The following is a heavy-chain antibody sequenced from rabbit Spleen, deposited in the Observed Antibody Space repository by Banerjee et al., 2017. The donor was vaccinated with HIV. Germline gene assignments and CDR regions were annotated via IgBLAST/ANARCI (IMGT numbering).Heavy chain of an antibody. V-gene: IGHV1S40*01. CDR2: IYGGVVDST. Sequence: QSLEESGGDLVKPEGSLTLTCTASGFSFSSSYYLCWVRQAPGKGLESVACIYGGVVDSTYYATWAKGRFTISKTSSTTVTLQMTSLTAADTATYFCARGSAAMTLVITGFYFNLWGPGTLVTVS. CDR1: GFSFSSSYY. CDR3: ARGSAAMTLVITGFYFNL. J-gene: IGHJ4*01. D-gene: IGHD2-1*01.